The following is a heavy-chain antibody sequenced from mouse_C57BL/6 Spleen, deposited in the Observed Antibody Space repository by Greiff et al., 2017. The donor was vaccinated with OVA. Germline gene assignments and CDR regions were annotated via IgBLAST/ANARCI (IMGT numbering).Heavy chain of an antibody. V-gene: IGHV1-19*01. CDR1: GYTFTDYY. CDR3: AREGNLRYRAMDY. CDR2: INPYNGGT. Sequence: EVQLQQSGPVLVKPGASVKMSCKASGYTFTDYYMNWVKQSHGKSLEWIGVINPYNGGTSYNQKFKGKATLTVDKSSSTAYMELNSLTSEDSAVYYCAREGNLRYRAMDYWGQGTSVTVSS. D-gene: IGHD2-14*01. J-gene: IGHJ4*01.